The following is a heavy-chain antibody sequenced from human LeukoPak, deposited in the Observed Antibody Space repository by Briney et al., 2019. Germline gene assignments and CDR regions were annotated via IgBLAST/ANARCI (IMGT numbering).Heavy chain of an antibody. CDR2: IYSSGST. Sequence: SETLSLTCTVSGGSISSSSYYWGWIRQPPGKGLEWIGSIYSSGSTYYSPSLKSRVTISVDTSKNQFSLKVSSVTAADTAVYYCARESMVRGVTIIKYYYGMDVWGQGTTVTVSS. V-gene: IGHV4-39*07. J-gene: IGHJ6*02. D-gene: IGHD3-10*01. CDR3: ARESMVRGVTIIKYYYGMDV. CDR1: GGSISSSSYY.